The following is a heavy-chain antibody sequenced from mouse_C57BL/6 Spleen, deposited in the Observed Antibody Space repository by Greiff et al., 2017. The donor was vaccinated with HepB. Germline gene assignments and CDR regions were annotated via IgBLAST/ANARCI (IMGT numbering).Heavy chain of an antibody. CDR3: ARRAREGDGYYYAMDY. D-gene: IGHD2-3*01. CDR1: GFSLSTSGMG. J-gene: IGHJ4*01. Sequence: QVQLKESGPGILQSSQTLSLTCSFSGFSLSTSGMGVSWIRQPSGKGLEWLAHIYWDDDKRYNPSLKSRLTISKDTSRNQVFLKITSVDTADTATYYCARRAREGDGYYYAMDYWGQGTSVTVSS. V-gene: IGHV8-12*01. CDR2: IYWDDDK.